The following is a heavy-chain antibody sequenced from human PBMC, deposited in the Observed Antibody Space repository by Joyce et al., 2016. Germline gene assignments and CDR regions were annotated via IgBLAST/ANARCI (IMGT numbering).Heavy chain of an antibody. CDR3: AKDLLREGSSPTGFDY. CDR2: ISGYDGST. V-gene: IGHV3-23*01. J-gene: IGHJ4*02. Sequence: GFTFRFYAMSWVRQAPGKGLEWVSAISGYDGSTYYADSVKGRFTISRDDSKRTLYLQMNSLRVEDTAVYYCAKDLLREGSSPTGFDYWGQGTLVTVSS. D-gene: IGHD6-6*01. CDR1: GFTFRFYA.